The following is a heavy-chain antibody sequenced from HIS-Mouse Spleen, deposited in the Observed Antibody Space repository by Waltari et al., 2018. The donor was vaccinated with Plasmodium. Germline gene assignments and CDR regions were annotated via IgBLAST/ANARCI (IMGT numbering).Heavy chain of an antibody. CDR3: ASSWYWYFDL. D-gene: IGHD6-13*01. Sequence: EVQLVESGGGLVQPGGSLRLSCAASGFTFSSYWMSWVPQAPGKGMDGVSNIKQDGSEKDYVDAVKGRFTISRDNAKNSLYLQMNSLRAEDTAVYYCASSWYWYFDLWGRGTLVTVSS. CDR1: GFTFSSYW. V-gene: IGHV3-7*01. CDR2: IKQDGSEK. J-gene: IGHJ2*01.